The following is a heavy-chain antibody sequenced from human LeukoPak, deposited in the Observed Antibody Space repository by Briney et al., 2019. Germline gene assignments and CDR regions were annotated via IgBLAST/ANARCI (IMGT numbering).Heavy chain of an antibody. D-gene: IGHD5-24*01. CDR3: AKAAKGEMATTTYY. V-gene: IGHV3-23*01. CDR1: GFTFSSYA. Sequence: GGSLRLSCAASGFTFSSYAMSWVRQAPGKGLEWVSAISGSGGSTYYADSVKGRFTISRDNSKNTLYLQMNSLRADDTAVYYCAKAAKGEMATTTYYWGQGILVTVSS. J-gene: IGHJ4*02. CDR2: ISGSGGST.